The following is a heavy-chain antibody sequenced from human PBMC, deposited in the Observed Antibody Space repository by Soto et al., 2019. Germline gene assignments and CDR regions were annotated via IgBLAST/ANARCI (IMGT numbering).Heavy chain of an antibody. J-gene: IGHJ4*02. CDR2: IYSGGST. CDR3: ARSITFGGVPL. CDR1: GFTVSSNY. D-gene: IGHD3-16*01. V-gene: IGHV3-66*01. Sequence: EVQLVESGGGLVQPGGSLRLSCAASGFTVSSNYMSWVRQAPGKGLEWVSVIYSGGSTYYSDSVKGRFSISRDNYKNTLYLQMNSLRAEDTAVYYCARSITFGGVPLWGQGTLVTVSS.